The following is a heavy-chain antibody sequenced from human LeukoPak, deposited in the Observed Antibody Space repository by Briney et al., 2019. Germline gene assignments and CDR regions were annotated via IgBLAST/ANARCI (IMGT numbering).Heavy chain of an antibody. D-gene: IGHD4-17*01. CDR1: EFNFNTSP. CDR3: VALYGGFDP. Sequence: GGSLRLSCAASEFNFNTSPMNWLRQAPGKGLEWVSSISLGGKYIYYADAVKGRFTISRDNAKNSLFLQMNNLRAEDTAMYYCVALYGGFDPCGQGTLVTVSS. CDR2: ISLGGKYI. V-gene: IGHV3-21*04. J-gene: IGHJ5*02.